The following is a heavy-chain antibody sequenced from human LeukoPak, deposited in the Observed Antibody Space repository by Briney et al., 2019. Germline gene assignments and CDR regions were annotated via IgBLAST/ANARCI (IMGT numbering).Heavy chain of an antibody. J-gene: IGHJ4*02. CDR1: GGSISSGDYY. V-gene: IGHV4-30-4*08. D-gene: IGHD3-3*01. CDR3: ARAVRITIFGVVNYFDY. Sequence: SETLSLTCTVSGGSISSGDYYWSWIRQPPGKGLEWIGYIYYSGSTYYNPSLKSRVTISVDTSKNQFSLKLSSVTAADTAVYYCARAVRITIFGVVNYFDYWGQGTLVTVSS. CDR2: IYYSGST.